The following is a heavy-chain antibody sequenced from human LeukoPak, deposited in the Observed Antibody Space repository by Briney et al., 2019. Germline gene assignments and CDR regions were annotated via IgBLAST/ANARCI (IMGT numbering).Heavy chain of an antibody. Sequence: GGSLRLSCAASGFTFSSYEMNWVRQAPGKGLEWVSYISSSGSTIYYADSVKGRFTISRDNAKNSLYLQMNSLRAEDTAVYYCARWRWELLNWGQGTLVTVSS. V-gene: IGHV3-48*03. D-gene: IGHD1-26*01. CDR3: ARWRWELLN. J-gene: IGHJ4*02. CDR2: ISSSGSTI. CDR1: GFTFSSYE.